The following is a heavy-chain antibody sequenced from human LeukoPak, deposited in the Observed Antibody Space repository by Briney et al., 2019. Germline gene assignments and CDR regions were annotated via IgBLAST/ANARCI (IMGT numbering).Heavy chain of an antibody. Sequence: ASVKVSCKASGYTFSSDGISWVRQAPGQGLEWMGWISAYNGNTNYAQKLQGRVTMTTDTSTSTAYMELRSLRSDDTAVYYCARAFSPTYYYDSSGYYLGYWGQGTLVTVSS. D-gene: IGHD3-22*01. J-gene: IGHJ4*02. CDR2: ISAYNGNT. CDR3: ARAFSPTYYYDSSGYYLGY. CDR1: GYTFSSDG. V-gene: IGHV1-18*01.